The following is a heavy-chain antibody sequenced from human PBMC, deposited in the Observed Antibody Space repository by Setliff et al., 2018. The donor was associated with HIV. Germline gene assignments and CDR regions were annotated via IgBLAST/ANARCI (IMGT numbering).Heavy chain of an antibody. Sequence: GASVKVSCKASGGTFSVYGVSWLRQAPGQGLEWVGGIITMFGTVKYAQKFQGRVRITADESTSTAYMELSSLKSEDTAVYYCARARGIITTFDYWGQGTLVTVS. CDR2: IITMFGTV. V-gene: IGHV1-69*13. D-gene: IGHD3-22*01. CDR3: ARARGIITTFDY. CDR1: GGTFSVYG. J-gene: IGHJ4*02.